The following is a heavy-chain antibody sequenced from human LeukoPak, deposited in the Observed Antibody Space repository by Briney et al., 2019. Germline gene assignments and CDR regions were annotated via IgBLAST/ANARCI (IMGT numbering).Heavy chain of an antibody. CDR3: AKGTSSWHEFDS. Sequence: GGSPRLSCAASGFTFSSYSMNWVRQAPGKGLEWVSLITWDGDSTYYADSVKGRFTISRDNSKNYLYLQMNSLRAEDTALYYCAKGTSSWHEFDSWGQGTLVTVSS. J-gene: IGHJ4*02. CDR1: GFTFSSYS. D-gene: IGHD6-13*01. CDR2: ITWDGDST. V-gene: IGHV3-43D*03.